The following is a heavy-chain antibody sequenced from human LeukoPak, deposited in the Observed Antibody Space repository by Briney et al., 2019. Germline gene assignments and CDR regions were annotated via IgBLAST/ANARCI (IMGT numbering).Heavy chain of an antibody. J-gene: IGHJ4*02. V-gene: IGHV4-39*01. Sequence: SETLSLTCTVSGGSISSSSYYWGWIRQPPGKGLEWIGSIYYSGSTYYNPSLKSRVTISVDTSKNQFSLKLSSVTAADTAVYYCARHAGVLRYFDWFGGVREPSSIYYFDYWGRGTLVTVSS. CDR2: IYYSGST. CDR1: GGSISSSSYY. D-gene: IGHD3-9*01. CDR3: ARHAGVLRYFDWFGGVREPSSIYYFDY.